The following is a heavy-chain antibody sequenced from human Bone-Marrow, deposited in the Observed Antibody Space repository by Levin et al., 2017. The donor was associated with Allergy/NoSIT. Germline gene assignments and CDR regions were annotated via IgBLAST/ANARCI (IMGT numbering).Heavy chain of an antibody. D-gene: IGHD2-15*01. CDR3: ARGGVVAPQSVGGNYFDY. Sequence: GASVKVSCKASGGTFSSYAISWVRQAPGQGLEWMGGIIPIFGTANYAQKFQGRVTITADESTSTAYMELSSLRSEDTAVYYCARGGVVAPQSVGGNYFDYWGQGTLVTVSS. V-gene: IGHV1-69*13. J-gene: IGHJ4*02. CDR1: GGTFSSYA. CDR2: IIPIFGTA.